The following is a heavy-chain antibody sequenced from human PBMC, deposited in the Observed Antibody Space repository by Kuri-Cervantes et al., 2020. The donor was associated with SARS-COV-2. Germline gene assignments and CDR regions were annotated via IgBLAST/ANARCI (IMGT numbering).Heavy chain of an antibody. V-gene: IGHV3-21*01. CDR3: ARDLQCTNGVCYGGQDYCYYYGMDV. CDR2: ISSSSSYI. J-gene: IGHJ6*02. D-gene: IGHD2-8*01. CDR1: GFTFSSYS. Sequence: GESLKISCAASGFTFSSYSMNWVRQAPGKGLEWVSSISSSSSYIYYADSVKGRFTISRDNAKNSLYLQMNSLRAEDTAVYYCARDLQCTNGVCYGGQDYCYYYGMDVWGQGTTVTVSS.